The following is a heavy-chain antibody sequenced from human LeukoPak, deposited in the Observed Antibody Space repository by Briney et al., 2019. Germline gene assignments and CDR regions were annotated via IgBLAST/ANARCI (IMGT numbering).Heavy chain of an antibody. D-gene: IGHD1-26*01. V-gene: IGHV4-59*01. CDR3: ARDVGALLY. Sequence: SETLSLTCTVSGGSISSYYWSWLRQPPGKGLEWIGYIYYSGSTNYNPSLKSRVTISVDTSKNQFSLKLSSVTAADTAVYYCARDVGALLYWGQGTLVTVSS. CDR1: GGSISSYY. CDR2: IYYSGST. J-gene: IGHJ4*02.